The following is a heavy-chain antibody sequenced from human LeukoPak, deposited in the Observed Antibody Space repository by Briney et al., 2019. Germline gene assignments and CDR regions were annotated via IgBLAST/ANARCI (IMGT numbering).Heavy chain of an antibody. CDR1: GGSISSYY. Sequence: SETLSLTCTVSGGSISSYYWHWIRQPPGKGLEWIGYIYYSGSTNYNPSLKSRVTISVDTSKNQFSLKLNSVTAADTAVYYCARLSYCSGAFWGQGTLVTVSS. V-gene: IGHV4-59*08. CDR3: ARLSYCSGAF. D-gene: IGHD6-19*01. J-gene: IGHJ4*02. CDR2: IYYSGST.